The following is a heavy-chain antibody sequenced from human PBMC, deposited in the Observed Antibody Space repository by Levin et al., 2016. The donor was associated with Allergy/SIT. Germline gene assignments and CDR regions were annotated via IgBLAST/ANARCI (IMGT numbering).Heavy chain of an antibody. J-gene: IGHJ6*02. CDR3: ASYCSGGSCYDPHGMDV. D-gene: IGHD2-15*01. CDR2: MNPNSGNT. Sequence: WVRQAPGQGLEWMGWMNPNSGNTGYAQKFQGRVTMTRNTSISTAYMELSSLRSEDTAVYYCASYCSGGSCYDPHGMDVWGQGTTVTVSS. V-gene: IGHV1-8*01.